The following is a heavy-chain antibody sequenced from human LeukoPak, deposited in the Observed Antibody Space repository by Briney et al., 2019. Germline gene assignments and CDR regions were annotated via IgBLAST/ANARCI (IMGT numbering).Heavy chain of an antibody. CDR1: GGSISSYY. J-gene: IGHJ4*02. V-gene: IGHV4-59*01. D-gene: IGHD3-22*01. Sequence: SETLSLTCTVSGGSISSYYWSWIRQPPGKGLEWIGYIYYSGSTNYNPSLKSRVTISVDTSKNQFSLKLSSVTAADTAVYYCARATDSSGWEVGCFDYWGQGTLVTVSS. CDR3: ARATDSSGWEVGCFDY. CDR2: IYYSGST.